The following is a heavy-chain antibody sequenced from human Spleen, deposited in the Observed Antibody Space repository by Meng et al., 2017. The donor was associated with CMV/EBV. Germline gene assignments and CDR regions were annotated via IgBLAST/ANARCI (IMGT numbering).Heavy chain of an antibody. V-gene: IGHV3-23*01. CDR1: GFTFSAYV. D-gene: IGHD2-2*01. J-gene: IGHJ5*02. Sequence: GESLKISCAASGFTFSAYVMSWVRQAPGKGLEWISTISGSDGTTDYADSVKGRFTISRDNSKNTLYLQMNSLRAEDTAVYYCAKDRFFQLLWGGWFDPWGQGTLVTVSS. CDR2: ISGSDGTT. CDR3: AKDRFFQLLWGGWFDP.